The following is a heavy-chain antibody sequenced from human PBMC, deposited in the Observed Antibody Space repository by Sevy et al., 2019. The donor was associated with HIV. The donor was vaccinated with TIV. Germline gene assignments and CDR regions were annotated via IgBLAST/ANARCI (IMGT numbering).Heavy chain of an antibody. CDR3: AKDYGGLLLAFDI. Sequence: GGSLRLSCAASGFTFSSYAMSWVRQAPGKGLEWVSAISGSGGSTYYADPVKRRFTISRDKSKNTLYLQMNSLRAEDTAVYYCAKDYGGLLLAFDIWGQGTMVTVSS. J-gene: IGHJ3*02. V-gene: IGHV3-23*01. CDR2: ISGSGGST. CDR1: GFTFSSYA. D-gene: IGHD4-17*01.